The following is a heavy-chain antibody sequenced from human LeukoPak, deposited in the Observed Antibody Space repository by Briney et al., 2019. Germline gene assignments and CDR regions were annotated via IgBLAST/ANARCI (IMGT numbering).Heavy chain of an antibody. J-gene: IGHJ2*01. Sequence: GGSLRLSCAASGFTFDDYAMRWVRQAPGKGLEWVSGISWNSGSIGYADSVKGRFTISRDNAKNSLYLQMNSLRAEDTALYYCAKGDFDLWGRGTLVTVSS. CDR1: GFTFDDYA. CDR2: ISWNSGSI. CDR3: AKGDFDL. V-gene: IGHV3-9*01.